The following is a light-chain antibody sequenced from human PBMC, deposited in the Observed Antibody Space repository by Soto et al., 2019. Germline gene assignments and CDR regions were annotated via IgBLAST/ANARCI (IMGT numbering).Light chain of an antibody. J-gene: IGKJ1*01. CDR2: GAS. CDR1: QSVSSSY. Sequence: ELVLTQSPGTLSLSPGERATLSCRASQSVSSSYLAWYQQKPGQAPRLLIYGASSRATGIPDRFSGSGSGTDFTLTISRLEPEDFAVYYCQQYGSSRTFGQGTKVDNK. CDR3: QQYGSSRT. V-gene: IGKV3-20*01.